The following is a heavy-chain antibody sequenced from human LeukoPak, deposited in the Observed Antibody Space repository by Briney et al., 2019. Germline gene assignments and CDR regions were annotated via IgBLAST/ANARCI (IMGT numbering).Heavy chain of an antibody. CDR1: GGSISSTSYY. J-gene: IGHJ5*02. CDR2: IYYSGST. V-gene: IGHV4-39*07. D-gene: IGHD3-9*01. Sequence: KPSEPLSLTCTVSGGSISSTSYYWGWIRQTPGKGLEWIASIYYSGSTYYNPSLKSRVTISVDTFKNQFSLKLSSVTAADTAVYYCARDHRRAHYDIFTGNWFDPWGQGTLVTVSS. CDR3: ARDHRRAHYDIFTGNWFDP.